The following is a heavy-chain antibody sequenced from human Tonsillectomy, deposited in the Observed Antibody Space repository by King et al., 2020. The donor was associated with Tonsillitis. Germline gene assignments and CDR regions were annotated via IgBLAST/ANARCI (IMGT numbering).Heavy chain of an antibody. CDR1: GFTFSSYA. J-gene: IGHJ4*02. CDR2: ISYDGSNK. Sequence: VQLVESGGGVVQPGRSLRLSCAASGFTFSSYAMHWVRQAPGKGLEWVAVISYDGSNKYYADSVKGRFTISRDNSKNKLYLQMNSLRAEDTAVYYCARGPYYYDSSGYYFDYWGQGTLVTVSS. D-gene: IGHD3-22*01. V-gene: IGHV3-30*04. CDR3: ARGPYYYDSSGYYFDY.